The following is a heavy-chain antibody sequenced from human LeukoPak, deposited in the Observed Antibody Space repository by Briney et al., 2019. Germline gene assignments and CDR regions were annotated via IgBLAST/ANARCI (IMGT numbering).Heavy chain of an antibody. J-gene: IGHJ6*03. CDR2: IYSGDSDT. Sequence: PGEALKISWKCSGYLFTSYWIGWVRPMPGKGLEWMGIIYSGDSDTRYSQYYQGQVTISADKSISTAYLQWSSLKASDTAMYYCARANRIAVDGRAVRMDVWGKGTTVTVSS. V-gene: IGHV5-51*01. CDR3: ARANRIAVDGRAVRMDV. D-gene: IGHD6-19*01. CDR1: GYLFTSYW.